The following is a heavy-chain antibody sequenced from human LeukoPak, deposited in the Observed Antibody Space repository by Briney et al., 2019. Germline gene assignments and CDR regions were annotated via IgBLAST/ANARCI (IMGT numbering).Heavy chain of an antibody. CDR2: ITDSGSP. V-gene: IGHV4-34*01. CDR3: ARGVDL. J-gene: IGHJ2*01. Sequence: SETLSLTCGVSSGSLSGYYWRWIRQPPGGGLEWLGEITDSGSPNYNLSLKSRVTISGDTSKKQFSLNLKSVTAADTGVYYCARGVDLWGRGTPVTVSS. CDR1: SGSLSGYY.